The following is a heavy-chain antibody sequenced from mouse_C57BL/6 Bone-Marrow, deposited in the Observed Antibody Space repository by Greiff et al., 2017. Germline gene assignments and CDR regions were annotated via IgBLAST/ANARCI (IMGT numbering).Heavy chain of an antibody. CDR2: IHPNSGST. J-gene: IGHJ3*01. CDR3: ASDNSMHFAY. CDR1: GYTFTSYW. V-gene: IGHV1-64*01. Sequence: QVQLQQPGAELVKPGASVKLSCKASGYTFTSYWMHWVKQRPGQGLEWIGMIHPNSGSTNYNEKFKSKATLTVDKSSSTAYMHLSSLTSEDSAVYYSASDNSMHFAYWGKGTLVTVSA. D-gene: IGHD2-10*02.